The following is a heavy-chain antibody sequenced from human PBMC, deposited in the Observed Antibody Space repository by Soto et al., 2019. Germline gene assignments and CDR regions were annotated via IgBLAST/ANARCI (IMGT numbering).Heavy chain of an antibody. V-gene: IGHV1-69*13. Sequence: SVKVSCKASGGTFSNYAISWVRQAPGQGLEWMGGIIPIFGTAHYAQKFQGRVTISAGESTSTVYMELSSLRSEDTAIYYCARDPEIIWFGDFLSGYDYYDMDVWGQGTTVTVSS. CDR3: ARDPEIIWFGDFLSGYDYYDMDV. J-gene: IGHJ6*02. CDR1: GGTFSNYA. CDR2: IIPIFGTA. D-gene: IGHD3-10*01.